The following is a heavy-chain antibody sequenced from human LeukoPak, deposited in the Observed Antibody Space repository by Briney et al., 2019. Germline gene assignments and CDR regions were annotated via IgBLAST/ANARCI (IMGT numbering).Heavy chain of an antibody. CDR3: ARDNSVGDYAWWFDP. CDR2: INPGGDNT. Sequence: ASAKVSCKASGYTFTNYYIHWVRQAPGQGLEWMGLINPGGDNTNYAQNFQGRVTMTRDTSASTVYMELSSLRSEDTAIYYCARDNSVGDYAWWFDPWGQGTLVTVSS. CDR1: GYTFTNYY. J-gene: IGHJ5*02. D-gene: IGHD1-26*01. V-gene: IGHV1-46*01.